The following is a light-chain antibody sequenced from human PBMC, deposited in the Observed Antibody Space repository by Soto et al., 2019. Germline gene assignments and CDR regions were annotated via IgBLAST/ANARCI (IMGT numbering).Light chain of an antibody. J-gene: IGLJ1*01. CDR2: DVS. CDR3: SSYTTSNTRQMV. Sequence: QSALTQPASVSGSPGQSITISCTGTSSDVGGYNYVSWYQHHPGKAPKLIIYDVSNRPSGVSIRFSGSKSDNPASLTISGLQPEDEADYHCSSYTTSNTRQMVFGTGTKATVL. V-gene: IGLV2-14*03. CDR1: SSDVGGYNY.